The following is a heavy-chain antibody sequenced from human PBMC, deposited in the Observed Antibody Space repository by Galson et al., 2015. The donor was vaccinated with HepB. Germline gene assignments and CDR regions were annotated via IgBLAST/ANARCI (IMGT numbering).Heavy chain of an antibody. Sequence: SLRLSCAASGFTFSNAWMSWVRQAPGKGLEWVGRIKSKTDGGTTDYAAPVKGRFTISRDDSKNTLYLQMNSLKTEDTAVYYCTTPKPYSSGWYYFDYWGQGTLVTVSS. D-gene: IGHD6-19*01. CDR2: IKSKTDGGTT. V-gene: IGHV3-15*01. J-gene: IGHJ4*02. CDR3: TTPKPYSSGWYYFDY. CDR1: GFTFSNAW.